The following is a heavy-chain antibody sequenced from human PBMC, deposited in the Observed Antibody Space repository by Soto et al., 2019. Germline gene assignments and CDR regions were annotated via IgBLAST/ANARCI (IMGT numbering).Heavy chain of an antibody. Sequence: GESLKISCAASGFTFSDYYMSWIRQAPGKGLEWVSYISSSGSTIYYADSVKGRFTISRDNAKNSLYLQMNSLRAEDTAVYYCARSYYDSSGYYYYYYGMDVWGQGTTVTVSS. D-gene: IGHD3-22*01. CDR2: ISSSGSTI. CDR3: ARSYYDSSGYYYYYYGMDV. CDR1: GFTFSDYY. J-gene: IGHJ6*02. V-gene: IGHV3-11*01.